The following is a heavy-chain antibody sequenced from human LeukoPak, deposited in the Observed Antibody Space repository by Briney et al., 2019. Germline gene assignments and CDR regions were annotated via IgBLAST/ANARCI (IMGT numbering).Heavy chain of an antibody. CDR2: INSDGSSI. D-gene: IGHD6-19*01. J-gene: IGHJ4*02. CDR3: TSPPSIAVADPFDS. V-gene: IGHV3-74*01. CDR1: GFTFSSYS. Sequence: GGSLRLSCAASGFTFSSYSMNWVRQAPGKGLEWVSAINSDGSSINYADSVQGRFTISRGNAKNMLYLQMDSLRAEDTSVYYCTSPPSIAVADPFDSWGQGTLVTVSS.